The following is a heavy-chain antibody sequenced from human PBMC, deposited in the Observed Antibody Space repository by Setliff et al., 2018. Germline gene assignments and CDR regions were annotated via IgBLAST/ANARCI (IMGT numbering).Heavy chain of an antibody. Sequence: HPGGSLRLSCAASGFTFSSFEMNWVRQAPGKGLEWVSYISGSGSTTYYADSVRGRFTIYRDNAKSSLDLQMNSLRAEDTAVYYCARDVFDFRTGQAGPWGQGTLVTVSS. V-gene: IGHV3-48*03. CDR3: ARDVFDFRTGQAGP. CDR2: ISGSGSTT. J-gene: IGHJ5*02. D-gene: IGHD3-3*01. CDR1: GFTFSSFE.